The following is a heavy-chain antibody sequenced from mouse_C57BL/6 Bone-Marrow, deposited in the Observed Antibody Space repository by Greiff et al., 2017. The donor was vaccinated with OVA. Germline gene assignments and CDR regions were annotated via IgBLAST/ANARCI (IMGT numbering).Heavy chain of an antibody. CDR3: ARGGYYGSSYVWFAY. J-gene: IGHJ3*01. D-gene: IGHD1-1*01. V-gene: IGHV1-52*01. CDR2: IDPSDSET. Sequence: VQLQQPGAELVRPGSSVKLSCKASGYTFTSYWMHWVKQRPIQGLEWIGNIDPSDSETHYNQKFKDKATLTVDKSSSTAYMQLSSLTSEDSAVYYCARGGYYGSSYVWFAYWGQGTLVTVSA. CDR1: GYTFTSYW.